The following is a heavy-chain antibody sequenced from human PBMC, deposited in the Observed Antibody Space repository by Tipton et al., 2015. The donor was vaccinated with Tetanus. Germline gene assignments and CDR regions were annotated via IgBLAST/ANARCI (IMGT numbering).Heavy chain of an antibody. V-gene: IGHV3-23*01. Sequence: SGFTFSSYAMTWVRQAPGKGLEWVSAISGSGDTTYYPDSVKGRFAISRDNSKNTLYLQMNSLRGEDSAVYYCAKEGHSSPTTPYIDYWGQGTLVPVSS. CDR2: ISGSGDTT. D-gene: IGHD6-13*01. J-gene: IGHJ4*02. CDR3: AKEGHSSPTTPYIDY. CDR1: GFTFSSYA.